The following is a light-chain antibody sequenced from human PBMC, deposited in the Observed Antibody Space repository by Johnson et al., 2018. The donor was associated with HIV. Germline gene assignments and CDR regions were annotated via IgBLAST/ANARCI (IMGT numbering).Light chain of an antibody. CDR3: GTWDSSLSVV. J-gene: IGLJ1*01. CDR1: SSNIGNNY. V-gene: IGLV1-51*01. CDR2: DNN. Sequence: QSVLTQPPSVSAAPGQKVTISCSGSSSNIGNNYVSWYQQLPGTAPKLLIYDNNKRPSVIPDRFSGSKSGTSATLGITGLQTGDEADYYCGTWDSSLSVVFRTGTKVTVL.